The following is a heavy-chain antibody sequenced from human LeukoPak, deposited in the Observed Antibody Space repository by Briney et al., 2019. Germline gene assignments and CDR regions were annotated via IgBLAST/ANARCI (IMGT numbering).Heavy chain of an antibody. CDR2: IYYSGST. Sequence: SETLSLTCTVSGGSISSGGYYWSWIRQHPGKGLEWIGYIYYSGSTYYNPSLKSRVTISVDTSKNQFSLKLSSVTAADTAVYYCARGTMITFGGVIPWYFDYWGQGTLVNVSS. CDR3: ARGTMITFGGVIPWYFDY. V-gene: IGHV4-31*03. D-gene: IGHD3-16*02. J-gene: IGHJ4*02. CDR1: GGSISSGGYY.